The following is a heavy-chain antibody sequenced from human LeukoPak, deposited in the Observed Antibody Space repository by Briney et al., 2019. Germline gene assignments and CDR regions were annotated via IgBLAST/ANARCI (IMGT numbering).Heavy chain of an antibody. Sequence: ASVKVSCKASGYTFTGYYMHRVRQAPGQGLEWMGWINPNSGGTNYAQKFQGRVTMTRDTSISTAYMELSRLRSDDTAVYYCARESYYYDSSGYWPWGQGTLVTVSS. CDR2: INPNSGGT. CDR1: GYTFTGYY. J-gene: IGHJ1*01. CDR3: ARESYYYDSSGYWP. V-gene: IGHV1-2*02. D-gene: IGHD3-22*01.